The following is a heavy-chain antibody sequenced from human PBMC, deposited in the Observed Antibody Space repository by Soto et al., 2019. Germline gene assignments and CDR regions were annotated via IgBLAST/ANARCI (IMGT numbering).Heavy chain of an antibody. CDR2: ISAYNGNT. D-gene: IGHD1-26*01. CDR1: GYRFTSYG. Sequence: ASVKVSCKASGYRFTSYGISWVRQAPGQGLEWMGWISAYNGNTNYAQKLQGRVTMTTDTSTSTAYMEVRSLRSDDTAVYYCARSGVGATNEYYYGMDVWGQGTTVTVSS. J-gene: IGHJ6*02. V-gene: IGHV1-18*01. CDR3: ARSGVGATNEYYYGMDV.